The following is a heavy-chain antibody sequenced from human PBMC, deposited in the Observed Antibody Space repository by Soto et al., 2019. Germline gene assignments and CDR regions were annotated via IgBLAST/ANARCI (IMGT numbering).Heavy chain of an antibody. V-gene: IGHV3-33*01. J-gene: IGHJ5*02. Sequence: QSGGSLRLSCAASGFTFSSYGMHWVRQAPGKGLEWVAVIWYDGSNKYYADSVKGRFTISRDNSKNTLYLQMNSLRAEDTAVYYCARGSPYSSGWYDSCFDPRCQGTLVTVSS. CDR2: IWYDGSNK. CDR1: GFTFSSYG. CDR3: ARGSPYSSGWYDSCFDP. D-gene: IGHD6-19*01.